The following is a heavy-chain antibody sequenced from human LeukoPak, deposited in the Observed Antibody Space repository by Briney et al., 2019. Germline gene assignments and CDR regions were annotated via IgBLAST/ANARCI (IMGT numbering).Heavy chain of an antibody. D-gene: IGHD1-26*01. V-gene: IGHV4-34*01. CDR3: ARRPPNSGRYGGPSGLDY. Sequence: PSETLSLTCAVYGGSFSDCHWSWIRQPPGKGLEWIGEVNHSGTTKYNPSLKSRVTISGDTSKNQFSLKLGSLTAADTAVYYCARRPPNSGRYGGPSGLDYWGQGTLVTVSS. CDR2: VNHSGTT. CDR1: GGSFSDCH. J-gene: IGHJ4*02.